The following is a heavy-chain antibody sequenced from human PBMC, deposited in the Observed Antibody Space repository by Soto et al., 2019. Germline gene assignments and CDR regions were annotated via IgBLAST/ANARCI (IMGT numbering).Heavy chain of an antibody. CDR2: IDPSDSYT. D-gene: IGHD3-22*01. Sequence: PGESLKISCKGSGYSFTIYWISWVRQMPGKGLEWMGRIDPSDSYTNYSPSFQGHVTISADKSISTAYLQWSSLKASDTAMYYCARHSEYYDSSGYYPYWGQGTLVTVSS. V-gene: IGHV5-10-1*01. CDR3: ARHSEYYDSSGYYPY. J-gene: IGHJ4*02. CDR1: GYSFTIYW.